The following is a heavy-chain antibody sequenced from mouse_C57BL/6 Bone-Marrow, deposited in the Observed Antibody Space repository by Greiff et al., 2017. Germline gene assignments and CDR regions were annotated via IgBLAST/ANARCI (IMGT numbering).Heavy chain of an antibody. Sequence: QVQLKQPGAELVKPGASVKMSCKASGYTFTSYWITWVKQRPGQGLEWIGDIYPGSGSTNYNEKFKSKATLTVDTSSSTAYMQLSSLTSEDSAVYYCAREGNYSNYFAYWGQGTLVTVSA. CDR1: GYTFTSYW. V-gene: IGHV1-55*01. CDR3: AREGNYSNYFAY. D-gene: IGHD2-5*01. CDR2: IYPGSGST. J-gene: IGHJ3*01.